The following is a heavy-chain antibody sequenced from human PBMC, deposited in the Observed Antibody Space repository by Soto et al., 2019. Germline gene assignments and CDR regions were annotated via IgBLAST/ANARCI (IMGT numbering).Heavy chain of an antibody. CDR3: ATGLKYYDFWSGSAG. CDR1: GYTLTELS. D-gene: IGHD3-3*01. V-gene: IGHV1-24*01. J-gene: IGHJ4*02. CDR2: FDPEDGET. Sequence: GASVKVSCKVSGYTLTELSMHWVRQAPGKGLEWMGGFDPEDGETIYAQKFQGRVTMTEDTSTDTAYMELSSLRSEDTFVYYCATGLKYYDFWSGSAGWGQGTLVTVSS.